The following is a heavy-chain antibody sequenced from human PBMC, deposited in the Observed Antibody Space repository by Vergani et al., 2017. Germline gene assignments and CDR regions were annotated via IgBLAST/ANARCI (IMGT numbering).Heavy chain of an antibody. CDR2: ISSSGSTI. CDR3: AKISGGSAAYLHY. V-gene: IGHV3-11*04. Sequence: QVQLVESGGGLVKPGGSLRLSCAASGFTFSDYYMSWIRQAPGKGLEWVSYISSSGSTIYYADSVKGRFTISRDNAKNSLYLQMNSLRDEDRGVYYWAKISGGSAAYLHYWGQGTVVTVAS. J-gene: IGHJ4*02. CDR1: GFTFSDYY. D-gene: IGHD2-15*01.